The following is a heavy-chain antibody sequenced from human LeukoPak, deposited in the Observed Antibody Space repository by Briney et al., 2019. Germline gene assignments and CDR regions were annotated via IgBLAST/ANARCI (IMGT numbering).Heavy chain of an antibody. CDR1: GYTFTSYY. J-gene: IGHJ4*02. V-gene: IGHV7-4-1*02. D-gene: IGHD6-13*01. Sequence: ASVKVSCKASGYTFTSYYMHWVRQAPGQGLEWMGWINTNTGNPTYAQGFTGRFVFSLDTSVSTAYLQISSLKAEDTAVYYCARDDIAAAGTTYDYWGQGTLVTVSS. CDR2: INTNTGNP. CDR3: ARDDIAAAGTTYDY.